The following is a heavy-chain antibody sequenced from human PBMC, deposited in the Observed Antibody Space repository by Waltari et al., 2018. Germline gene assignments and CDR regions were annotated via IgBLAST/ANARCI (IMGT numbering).Heavy chain of an antibody. Sequence: QVQLVQSGTEVNKPGASVKVSCEASGYRIPGFYMHWVRQAPGQGLEWMGWINPKTGAPKSAQKFQGRVAMTMDTSISTAYLELSGLRSDDTAVYYCARMQSGHYFGLDVWGQGAAVIVS. CDR2: INPKTGAP. V-gene: IGHV1-2*02. CDR1: GYRIPGFY. J-gene: IGHJ6*02. CDR3: ARMQSGHYFGLDV. D-gene: IGHD3-10*01.